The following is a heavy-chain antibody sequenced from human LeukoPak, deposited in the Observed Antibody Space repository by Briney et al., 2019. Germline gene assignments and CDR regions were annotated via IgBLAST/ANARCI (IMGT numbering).Heavy chain of an antibody. V-gene: IGHV1-46*01. J-gene: IGHJ4*02. CDR2: INPSGSST. Sequence: ASVKVSCKASGYTFTRYYMHWVRQAPGQGLVWMGMINPSGSSTTYAQKFQGRVTMTRDMSTSTVYMELSSLRSEDTAVYYCARGSVYCTNGVCYGGHYTQNFDYWGQGTLVTVSS. CDR3: ARGSVYCTNGVCYGGHYTQNFDY. D-gene: IGHD2-8*01. CDR1: GYTFTRYY.